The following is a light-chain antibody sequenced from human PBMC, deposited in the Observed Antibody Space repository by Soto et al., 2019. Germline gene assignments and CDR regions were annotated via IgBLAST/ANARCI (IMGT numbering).Light chain of an antibody. CDR3: CSYAGSSTV. CDR1: SSDVGSYNL. J-gene: IGLJ2*01. Sequence: QSALTQPASVSGSPGQSITISCTGTSSDVGSYNLVSWFQQYPGKAPKLMIYEGTKRPSGVSNRFSGSKSGNTASLTISGLQADDEADYYCCSYAGSSTVFGGGTKVTVL. V-gene: IGLV2-23*01. CDR2: EGT.